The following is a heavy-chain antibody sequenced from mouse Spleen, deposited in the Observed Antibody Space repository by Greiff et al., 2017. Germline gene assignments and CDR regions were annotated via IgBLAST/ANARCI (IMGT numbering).Heavy chain of an antibody. D-gene: IGHD1-1*01. V-gene: IGHV1-80*01. J-gene: IGHJ2*01. CDR1: GYAFSSYW. CDR2: IYPGDGDT. CDR3: ARGYNYYGSSVFDY. Sequence: VQLQQSGAELVKPGASVKISCKASGYAFSSYWMNWVKQRPGKGLEWIGQIYPGDGDTNYNGKFKGKATLTADKSSSTAYMQLSSLTSEDSAVYFCARGYNYYGSSVFDYWGQGTTLTVSS.